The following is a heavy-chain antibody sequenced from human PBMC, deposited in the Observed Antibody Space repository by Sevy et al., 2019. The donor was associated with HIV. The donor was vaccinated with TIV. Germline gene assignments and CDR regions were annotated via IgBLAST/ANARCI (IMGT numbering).Heavy chain of an antibody. D-gene: IGHD1-26*01. V-gene: IGHV4-39*07. CDR3: AGENAWGRGYS. J-gene: IGHJ4*02. Sequence: SETLSLTCTVSGGSISSSSYFWGWIRQPPGKGLEWIGSIYYSGSTYYNPSLKSRVTLSLDTSKNQFSLRLSSVTAADTAMYYCAGENAWGRGYSWGQGTLVTVSS. CDR1: GGSISSSSYF. CDR2: IYYSGST.